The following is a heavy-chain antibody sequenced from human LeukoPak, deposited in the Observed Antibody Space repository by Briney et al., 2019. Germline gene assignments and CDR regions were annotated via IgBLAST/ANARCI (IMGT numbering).Heavy chain of an antibody. V-gene: IGHV3-23*01. CDR2: ISGRGGST. CDR3: ADFSSSSAYFDY. Sequence: GGSLRLSCAASGFTFRSYAMSWVRQPPGKGLEWVSAISGRGGSTYYADSVKGRFTISRDNSKNTLYLQMNSLRAEDTAVYYCADFSSSSAYFDYWGQGTLVTVYS. J-gene: IGHJ4*02. CDR1: GFTFRSYA. D-gene: IGHD6-6*01.